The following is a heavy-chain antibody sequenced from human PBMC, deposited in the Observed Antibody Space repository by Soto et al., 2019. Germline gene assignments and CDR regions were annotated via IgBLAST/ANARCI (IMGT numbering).Heavy chain of an antibody. D-gene: IGHD2-15*01. CDR3: AIGSVDNWFDP. Sequence: PSETLSLTCTVSGGSISSYYWSWIRQPPGKGLEWIGYIYYSGSTNYNPSLKSRVTISVDTSKNQFSLKLSSVTAADTAVYYCAIGSVDNWFDPWGQGTLVTVS. CDR1: GGSISSYY. V-gene: IGHV4-59*01. J-gene: IGHJ5*02. CDR2: IYYSGST.